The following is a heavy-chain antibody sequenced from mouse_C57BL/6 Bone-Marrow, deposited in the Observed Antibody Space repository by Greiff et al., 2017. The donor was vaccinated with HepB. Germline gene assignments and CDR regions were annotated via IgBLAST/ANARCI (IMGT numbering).Heavy chain of an antibody. CDR3: ARSIYYYYFDY. D-gene: IGHD1-1*01. CDR1: GYAFSSSW. J-gene: IGHJ2*01. Sequence: VQLQQSGPELVKPGASVKISCKASGYAFSSSWMNWVKQRPGKGLEWIGRIYPGDGDTNYNGKFKGKATLTADKSSSTAYMQLSSLTSEDSAVYFCARSIYYYYFDYWGQGTTLTVSS. CDR2: IYPGDGDT. V-gene: IGHV1-82*01.